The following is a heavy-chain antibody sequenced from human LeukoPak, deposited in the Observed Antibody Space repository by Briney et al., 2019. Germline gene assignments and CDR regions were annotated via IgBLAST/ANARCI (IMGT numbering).Heavy chain of an antibody. V-gene: IGHV3-23*01. J-gene: IGHJ4*02. CDR2: ISGSGGST. CDR3: AKRHTFFGVIKPFDF. D-gene: IGHD3-3*01. CDR1: GFPFSNYA. Sequence: GGSLRLSCAASGFPFSNYAMSWVRQAPGKGLEWVSVISGSGGSTYYADSVKGRFTISRDNSKNTLSLQMNSLRAEDTAVYYCAKRHTFFGVIKPFDFWGQGTLVTVSS.